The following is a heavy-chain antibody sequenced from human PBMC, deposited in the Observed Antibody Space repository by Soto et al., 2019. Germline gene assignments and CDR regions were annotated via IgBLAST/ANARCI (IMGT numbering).Heavy chain of an antibody. Sequence: QVQLVQSGAEVKKPGASVKVSCKASGYTFTSYDINWVRQATGQGLEWMVWMNPNSGNTGYAQKFQGRVTMTRNTYISTAYMELSSLRSEDTAVYYCARGINYYASGDDAFDIWGQGTMVTVSS. D-gene: IGHD3-10*01. CDR1: GYTFTSYD. V-gene: IGHV1-8*01. CDR2: MNPNSGNT. CDR3: ARGINYYASGDDAFDI. J-gene: IGHJ3*02.